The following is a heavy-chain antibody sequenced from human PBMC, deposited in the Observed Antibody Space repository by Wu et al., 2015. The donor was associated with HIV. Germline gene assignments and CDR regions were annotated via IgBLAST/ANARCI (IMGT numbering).Heavy chain of an antibody. Sequence: QVQLVQSGAEVKKPGASVKVSCKASGYTFTGYYMHWVRQAPGQGLEWMGWINPNSGGTNYAQKFQGRVTMTRDTSISTAYMELSRLRSDDTAVYYCARVFYYYGSGSYFDYWGQGTLVTVSS. V-gene: IGHV1-2*02. CDR1: GYTFTGYY. D-gene: IGHD3-10*01. CDR2: INPNSGGT. J-gene: IGHJ4*02. CDR3: ARVFYYYGSGSYFDY.